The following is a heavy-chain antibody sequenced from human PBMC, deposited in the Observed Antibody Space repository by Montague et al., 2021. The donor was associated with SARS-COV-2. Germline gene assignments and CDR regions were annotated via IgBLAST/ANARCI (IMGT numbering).Heavy chain of an antibody. Sequence: SETLSLTCAVYSGSLSGYYWSWIRQAPGKGLEWIGEINYSGDTYYNPSLTSRVTISMDTYESQFPLTMTSVTDADTAVYYCARHLKVSYYIAAAGAHDYWGQGTLVTVSS. D-gene: IGHD6-13*01. V-gene: IGHV4-34*01. J-gene: IGHJ4*01. CDR2: INYSGDT. CDR1: SGSLSGYY. CDR3: ARHLKVSYYIAAAGAHDY.